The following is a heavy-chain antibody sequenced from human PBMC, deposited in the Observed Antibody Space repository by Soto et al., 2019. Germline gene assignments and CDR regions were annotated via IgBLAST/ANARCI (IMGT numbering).Heavy chain of an antibody. CDR3: AKTPFILTGYSNYFDY. D-gene: IGHD3-9*01. V-gene: IGHV3-23*01. CDR2: ISGSGGST. CDR1: GFTFSSYA. Sequence: PGGSLRLSCAASGFTFSSYAMSWVRQAPGKGLEWVSAISGSGGSTYYADSVKGRFTISRDNSKNTLYLQMNSLRAEDTAVYYCAKTPFILTGYSNYFDYWGQGTLVTVSS. J-gene: IGHJ4*02.